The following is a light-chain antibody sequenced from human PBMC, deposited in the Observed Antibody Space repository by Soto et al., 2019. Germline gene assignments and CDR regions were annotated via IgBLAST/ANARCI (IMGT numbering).Light chain of an antibody. CDR1: QSVSSSY. CDR3: QQYGSSRWT. J-gene: IGKJ1*01. Sequence: EIVLTQSPGTLSVSPGERATLSCRARQSVSSSYLAWYQQKPGQAPRLLIYGASSRATGIPDRFSGSGSGTDFTLTISRLEPEDFAVYYCQQYGSSRWTFGQGTKVDIK. V-gene: IGKV3-20*01. CDR2: GAS.